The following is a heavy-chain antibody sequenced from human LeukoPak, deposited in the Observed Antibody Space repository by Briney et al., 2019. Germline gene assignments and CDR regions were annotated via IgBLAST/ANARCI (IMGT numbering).Heavy chain of an antibody. CDR2: IYYSVST. V-gene: IGHV4-59*01. CDR3: ARGALGGVLDI. D-gene: IGHD3-16*01. CDR1: GASMMSYY. J-gene: IGHJ3*02. Sequence: PSETLSLTCTVSGASMMSYYWNWIRQPPGKGLEWIGYIYYSVSTNYNYSLKSRVTISQDTSKKQISLKLNSVTAADTAVYYCARGALGGVLDIWGQGTMVTVSS.